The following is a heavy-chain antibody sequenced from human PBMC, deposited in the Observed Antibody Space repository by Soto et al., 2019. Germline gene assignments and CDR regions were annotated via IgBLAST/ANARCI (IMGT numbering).Heavy chain of an antibody. CDR2: IYYGGST. V-gene: IGHV4-31*03. CDR3: ARDRLMATAGTARHYFGLDV. Sequence: LSLTCTVSGGSIRSGGYYWSWVRQSPRRGLEWIGNIYYGGSTYYNPSLKSRLTISVDTSKNQFSLNLSSVTAADTAVYYCARDRLMATAGTARHYFGLDVWGQGTTVTVSS. D-gene: IGHD5-18*01. J-gene: IGHJ6*02. CDR1: GGSIRSGGYY.